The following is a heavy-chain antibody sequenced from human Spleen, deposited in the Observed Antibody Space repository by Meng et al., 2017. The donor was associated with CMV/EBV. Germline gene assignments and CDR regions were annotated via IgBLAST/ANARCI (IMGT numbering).Heavy chain of an antibody. CDR2: IYYTGST. CDR1: SGSVSSCYYY. CDR3: ARTLGPH. J-gene: IGHJ4*02. D-gene: IGHD7-27*01. V-gene: IGHV4-61*01. Sequence: SETLSLTCTVSSGSVSSCYYYWCWIRQPPGKGLQWIGSIYYTGSTNYNPSLKSRVTISVNTSKKQFSLKLSSVTAADTAVYYCARTLGPHWGQGTMVTVSS.